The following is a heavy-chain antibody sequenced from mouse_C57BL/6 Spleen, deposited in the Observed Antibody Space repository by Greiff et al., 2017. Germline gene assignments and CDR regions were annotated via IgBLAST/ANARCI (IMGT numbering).Heavy chain of an antibody. CDR2: INPNYGTT. Sequence: VQLKQSGPELVKPGASVKISCKASGYSFTDYNMNWVKQSNGKSLEWIGVINPNYGTTSYNQKFKGKATLTVDQSSSTAYMQLNSLTSEDSAVYYCAREGTTVVAPYYYAMDYWGQGTSVTVSS. V-gene: IGHV1-39*01. CDR1: GYSFTDYN. J-gene: IGHJ4*01. D-gene: IGHD1-1*01. CDR3: AREGTTVVAPYYYAMDY.